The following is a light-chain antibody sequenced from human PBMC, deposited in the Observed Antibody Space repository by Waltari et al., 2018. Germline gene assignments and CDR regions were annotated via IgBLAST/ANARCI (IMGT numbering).Light chain of an antibody. CDR1: QGIGNN. Sequence: IQMTQSPSSLSASVEDTVTITCQASQGIGNNLNWYQQKPGKAPKLLIYRASNLQSGIPSRFSGSGSGTDLTLTINSLQPEDFATYYCQQAYSYPFTFGPGTKLDIK. CDR2: RAS. V-gene: IGKV1-6*01. CDR3: QQAYSYPFT. J-gene: IGKJ3*01.